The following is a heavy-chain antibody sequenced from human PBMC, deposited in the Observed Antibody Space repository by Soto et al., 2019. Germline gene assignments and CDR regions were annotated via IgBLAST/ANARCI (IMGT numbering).Heavy chain of an antibody. CDR2: ISAYNGNT. D-gene: IGHD3-9*01. V-gene: IGHV1-18*01. J-gene: IGHJ4*02. Sequence: ASVKVSCKASGYTFTSYGISWVRQAPGQGLEWMGWISAYNGNTNYAQKLQGRVTMTTDTSTSTAYMELRSLRSDDTAVYYCARDALRYFDWFRDFDYWGQGTLVTVSS. CDR3: ARDALRYFDWFRDFDY. CDR1: GYTFTSYG.